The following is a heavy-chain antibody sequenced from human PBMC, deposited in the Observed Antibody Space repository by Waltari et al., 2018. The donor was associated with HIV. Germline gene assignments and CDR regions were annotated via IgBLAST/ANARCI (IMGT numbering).Heavy chain of an antibody. V-gene: IGHV4-38-2*01. J-gene: IGHJ4*02. CDR3: ASAFIEYFDY. CDR2: IYHSGST. CDR1: GYSISSGYY. Sequence: QVQLQESGPGLVKPSETLSLTCAVSGYSISSGYYWGWIRHPPGKGLEWIGSIYHSGSTYYNPSLKSRVTISVDTSKNQFSLKLSSVTAADTAVYYCASAFIEYFDYWGQGTLVTVSS. D-gene: IGHD3-16*02.